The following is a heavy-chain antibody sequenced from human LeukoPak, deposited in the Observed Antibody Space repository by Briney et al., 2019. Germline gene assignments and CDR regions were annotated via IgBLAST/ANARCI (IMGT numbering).Heavy chain of an antibody. Sequence: GGSLRLSCAASGFTFSDSAMTWVRQAPGKGLDWVSLISFSGANTYYADSVKGRFTISRDNSKDTLFLQMNSLRAEDTAIYYCARDIQLSTWGLGTMVTVSS. V-gene: IGHV3-23*01. CDR3: ARDIQLST. D-gene: IGHD5-24*01. CDR1: GFTFSDSA. CDR2: ISFSGANT. J-gene: IGHJ3*01.